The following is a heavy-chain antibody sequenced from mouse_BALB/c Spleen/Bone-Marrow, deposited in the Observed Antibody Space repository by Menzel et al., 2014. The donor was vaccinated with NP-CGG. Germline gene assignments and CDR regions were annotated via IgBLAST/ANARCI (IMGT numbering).Heavy chain of an antibody. Sequence: VQLQASGAELVKPGASVKLSCKASGYTFTGYWMHWVKQRPGKGLEWIGEINPSNGRTNYNEKSKSMATLTVDKSSSTAYMQLSSLTSEDSAVFYCARLIYGSSYIVDFWGQGTSVTVSS. J-gene: IGHJ4*01. V-gene: IGHV1S81*02. D-gene: IGHD1-1*01. CDR3: ARLIYGSSYIVDF. CDR2: INPSNGRT. CDR1: GYTFTGYW.